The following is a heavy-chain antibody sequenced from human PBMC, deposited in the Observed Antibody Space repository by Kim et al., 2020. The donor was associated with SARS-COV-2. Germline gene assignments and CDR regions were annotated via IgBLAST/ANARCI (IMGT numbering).Heavy chain of an antibody. CDR3: AREDVGYCSSTSCPTLDAFDI. J-gene: IGHJ3*02. CDR1: GGTFSSYA. Sequence: SVKVSCKASGGTFSSYAISWVRQAPGQGLEWMGGIIPIFGTANYAQKFQGRVTITADESTSTAYMELSSLRSEDTAVYYCAREDVGYCSSTSCPTLDAFDIWGQGTMVTVSS. CDR2: IIPIFGTA. D-gene: IGHD2-2*01. V-gene: IGHV1-69*13.